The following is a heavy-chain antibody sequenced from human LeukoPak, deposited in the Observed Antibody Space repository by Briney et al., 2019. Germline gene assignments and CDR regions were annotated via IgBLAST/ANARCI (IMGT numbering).Heavy chain of an antibody. Sequence: ASVKVSCKASGGTFSSYAISWVRQAPGQGLEWMGGIIPIFGTPNYAQKFQGRVTITTDESTSTAYMELSSLRSEDTAVYYCARGSAPSTIIRGIKYYYFYYMDVWGKGTTVTVSS. D-gene: IGHD3-10*01. V-gene: IGHV1-69*05. CDR1: GGTFSSYA. J-gene: IGHJ6*03. CDR3: ARGSAPSTIIRGIKYYYFYYMDV. CDR2: IIPIFGTP.